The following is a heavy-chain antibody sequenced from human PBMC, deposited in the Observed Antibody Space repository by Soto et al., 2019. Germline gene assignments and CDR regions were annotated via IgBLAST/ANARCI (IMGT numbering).Heavy chain of an antibody. V-gene: IGHV4-34*01. D-gene: IGHD3-16*02. CDR3: ARTIHYDYVWGSYRYRPASFDY. CDR2: INHSGST. CDR1: GGSFSGYY. J-gene: IGHJ4*02. Sequence: SETLSLTCAVYGGSFSGYYWSWIRQPPGKGLEWIGEINHSGSTNYNPSLKSRVTISVDTSKNQFSLKLSSVTAADTAVYYCARTIHYDYVWGSYRYRPASFDYWGQGTLVTVSS.